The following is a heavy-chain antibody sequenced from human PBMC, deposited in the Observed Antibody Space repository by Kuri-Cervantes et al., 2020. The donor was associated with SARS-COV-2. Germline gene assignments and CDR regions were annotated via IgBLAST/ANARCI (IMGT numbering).Heavy chain of an antibody. CDR3: TRDDFWSGYFDY. D-gene: IGHD3-3*01. Sequence: GGSLRLSCTASGFIFSDYYMTWIRQAPGKGLEWVSNIGPSGTTKYYADSVKGRFTISRDNAKNSLYLQMSSLRAEDTAVYYCTRDDFWSGYFDYWGQGTLVTVSS. J-gene: IGHJ4*02. CDR1: GFIFSDYY. V-gene: IGHV3-11*04. CDR2: IGPSGTTK.